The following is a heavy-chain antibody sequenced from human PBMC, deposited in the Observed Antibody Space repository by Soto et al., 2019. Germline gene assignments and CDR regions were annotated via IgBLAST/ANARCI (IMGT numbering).Heavy chain of an antibody. CDR3: AVSPREEVGDLDY. D-gene: IGHD1-26*01. Sequence: QVQLVQSGAEVKKPGSSVRVSCKSSGGTLSSFAINWVRQAPGQGLEWMGIFIPIFGTISYAQDFQGRVTFSADESTSTTYMELSSLTSKDTAIYYCAVSPREEVGDLDYWGQGALVTISS. V-gene: IGHV1-69*18. CDR1: GGTLSSFA. CDR2: FIPIFGTI. J-gene: IGHJ4*02.